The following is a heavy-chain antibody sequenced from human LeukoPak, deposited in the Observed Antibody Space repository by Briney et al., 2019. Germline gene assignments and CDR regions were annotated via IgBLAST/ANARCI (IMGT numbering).Heavy chain of an antibody. J-gene: IGHJ3*01. Sequence: SVKVSCKASGGTFNEYSIHWVRQAPGLGFEWVGGFIPIFERTNSAQKLQGRVTISADESSMTGYMELSSLRSDDTAVYYCVRHTNADWYGGGFDVWGLGTEVIVSS. D-gene: IGHD3-9*01. CDR2: FIPIFERT. CDR3: VRHTNADWYGGGFDV. V-gene: IGHV1-69*13. CDR1: GGTFNEYS.